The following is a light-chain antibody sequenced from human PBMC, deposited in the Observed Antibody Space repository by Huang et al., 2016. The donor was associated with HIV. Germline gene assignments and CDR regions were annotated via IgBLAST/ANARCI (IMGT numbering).Light chain of an antibody. V-gene: IGKV1-NL1*01. CDR1: QGFRKS. J-gene: IGKJ1*01. Sequence: DIQMTQSPSSLSASVGDRVTIICRASQGFRKSLAWYQQKPGKAPKLLLYATSKFESGVPARCSGSGSGTHYTLTISTLQPEDLATYYGQQYQGVPWTFGQGTKVAI. CDR2: ATS. CDR3: QQYQGVPWT.